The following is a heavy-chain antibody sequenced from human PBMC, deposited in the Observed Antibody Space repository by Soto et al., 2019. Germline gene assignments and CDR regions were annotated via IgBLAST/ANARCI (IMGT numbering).Heavy chain of an antibody. V-gene: IGHV4-30-4*01. CDR1: GGSISSGDYY. D-gene: IGHD3-3*01. CDR2: IYYSGST. J-gene: IGHJ6*02. Sequence: NPSETLSLTCTVSGGSISSGDYYWSWIRQPPGKGLEWIGYIYYSGSTYYNPSLKSRVTISVDTSKNQFSLKLSSVTAADTAVYYCARGGSLSWSGFFFRGMDVWGQGTTVTVSS. CDR3: ARGGSLSWSGFFFRGMDV.